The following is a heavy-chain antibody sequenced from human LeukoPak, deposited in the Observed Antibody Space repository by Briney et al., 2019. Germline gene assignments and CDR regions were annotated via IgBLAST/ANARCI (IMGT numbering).Heavy chain of an antibody. Sequence: GGSLRLSCEVSGFTFSSYHMNCVRQAPGKGLECVSSIGSSGSYIYYADSLTGRFTISRDNAKNSLYLQMNSLRAEDTAMYYCARRATTERGHSYGLDFWGQGPLVTVSS. CDR3: ARRATTERGHSYGLDF. CDR1: GFTFSSYH. D-gene: IGHD5-18*01. CDR2: IGSSGSYI. J-gene: IGHJ4*02. V-gene: IGHV3-21*01.